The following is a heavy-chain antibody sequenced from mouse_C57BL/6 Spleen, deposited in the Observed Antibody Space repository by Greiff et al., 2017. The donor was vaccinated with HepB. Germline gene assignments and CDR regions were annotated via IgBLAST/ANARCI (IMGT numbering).Heavy chain of an antibody. V-gene: IGHV5-16*01. D-gene: IGHD2-5*01. J-gene: IGHJ2*01. Sequence: EVMLVESEGGLVQPGSSMKLSCTASGFTFSDYYMAWVRQVPEKGLEWVANINYDGSSTYYLDSLKSRFIISRDNAKNILYLQMSSLKSEDTATYYCARAAYYSNLDYWGQGPTLTVSS. CDR1: GFTFSDYY. CDR3: ARAAYYSNLDY. CDR2: INYDGSST.